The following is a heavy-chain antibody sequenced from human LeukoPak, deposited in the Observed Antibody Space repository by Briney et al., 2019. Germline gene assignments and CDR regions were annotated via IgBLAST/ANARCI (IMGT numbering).Heavy chain of an antibody. V-gene: IGHV4-34*01. J-gene: IGHJ4*02. CDR2: INHSGST. D-gene: IGHD4-23*01. CDR3: ARVATVVTQPFDY. CDR1: GGSFSGYY. Sequence: PSETLSLTCAVYGGSFSGYYWSWIGQPPGKGLEWIGEINHSGSTNYNPSLKSRVTISVDTSKNQFSLKLSSVTAADTAVYYCARVATVVTQPFDYWGQGTLVTVSS.